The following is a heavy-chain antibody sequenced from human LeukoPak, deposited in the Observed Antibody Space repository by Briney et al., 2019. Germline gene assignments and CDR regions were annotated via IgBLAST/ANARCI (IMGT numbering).Heavy chain of an antibody. CDR1: GGTFSSYA. CDR3: ASGAGSTSWALWGSWFDP. Sequence: GASVKVSCKASGGTFSSYAISWVRQAPGQGLEWMGGIIPIFGTANYAQKFQGRVTITADESTSTAYMELSSLRSEDTAVYYCASGAGSTSWALWGSWFDPWSHGTLVTVSS. CDR2: IIPIFGTA. V-gene: IGHV1-69*13. J-gene: IGHJ5*02. D-gene: IGHD2-2*01.